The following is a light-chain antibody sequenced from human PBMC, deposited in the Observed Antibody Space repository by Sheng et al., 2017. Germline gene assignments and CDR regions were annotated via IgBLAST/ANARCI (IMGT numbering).Light chain of an antibody. J-gene: IGLJ3*02. CDR1: SSDVGGHNF. CDR2: EVS. CDR3: SSYAGSNNLGV. V-gene: IGLV2-8*01. Sequence: QSALTQPPSASGSPGQSVTISCTGTSSDVGGHNFVFVSWYQQHPGKAPKLMIYEVSKRPSGVPDRFSGSKSGNTASLTVSGLQAEDEADYYCSSYAGSNNLGVFGGGTKLTVL.